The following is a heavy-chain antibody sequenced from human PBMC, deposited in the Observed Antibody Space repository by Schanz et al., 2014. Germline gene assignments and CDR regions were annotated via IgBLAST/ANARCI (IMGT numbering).Heavy chain of an antibody. Sequence: EAHLVESGGGLVEPGGSLRLSCATSGFSLDIFAVSWVRQAPGMGLEWVSAISGRDGSTYYADSVRGRFTISRDNSKNTLYLQMNSLRAEDTAVYYCANNWNLDYWGQGTLVTVSS. CDR1: GFSLDIFA. CDR2: ISGRDGST. D-gene: IGHD1-20*01. J-gene: IGHJ4*02. CDR3: ANNWNLDY. V-gene: IGHV3-23*04.